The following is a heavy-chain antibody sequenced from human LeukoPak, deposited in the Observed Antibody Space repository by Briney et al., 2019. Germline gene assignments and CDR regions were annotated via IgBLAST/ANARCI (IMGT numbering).Heavy chain of an antibody. V-gene: IGHV3-20*04. CDR2: INWNGGST. CDR3: AGVRGATVAGTSDYFDY. J-gene: IGHJ4*02. D-gene: IGHD6-19*01. Sequence: GGSLRLSCTASGFTFDDFAMSWVRQTPGKGLERVSGINWNGGSTHYADSVKGRFTISRDNTKHSLHLQMNSLRAEDTALYYCAGVRGATVAGTSDYFDYWGQGTLVTVPS. CDR1: GFTFDDFA.